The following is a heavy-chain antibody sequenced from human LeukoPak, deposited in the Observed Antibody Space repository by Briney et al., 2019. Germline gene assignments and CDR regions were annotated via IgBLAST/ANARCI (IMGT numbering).Heavy chain of an antibody. V-gene: IGHV1-2*02. CDR3: ARPTLQTLGA. CDR2: INPNSGGT. D-gene: IGHD3-10*01. CDR1: GYTFTGYY. J-gene: IGHJ5*02. Sequence: ASVKVSCKASGYTFTGYYMHWVRQAPGQGLEWMGWINPNSGGTNYAQKFQGRVTMTRDTSNSTAYMELSSLTSDDTAVYYCARPTLQTLGAWGQGTLVTVSS.